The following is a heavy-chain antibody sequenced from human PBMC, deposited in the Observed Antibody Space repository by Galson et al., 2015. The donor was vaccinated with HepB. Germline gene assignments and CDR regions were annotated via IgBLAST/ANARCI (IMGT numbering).Heavy chain of an antibody. CDR2: ISSSGSTI. V-gene: IGHV3-11*01. CDR3: ARDPSDIVVVVAAKYGMDV. J-gene: IGHJ6*02. D-gene: IGHD2-15*01. CDR1: GFTFSDYY. Sequence: SLRLSCAASGFTFSDYYVSWIRQAPGKGLEWVSYISSSGSTIYYADSVKGRFTISRDNAKNSLYLQMNSLRAEDTAVYYCARDPSDIVVVVAAKYGMDVWGQGTTVTVSS.